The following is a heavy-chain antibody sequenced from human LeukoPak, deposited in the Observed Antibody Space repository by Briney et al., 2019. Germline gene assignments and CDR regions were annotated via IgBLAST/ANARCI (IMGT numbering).Heavy chain of an antibody. V-gene: IGHV3-30*04. CDR1: GFTFSSYE. D-gene: IGHD3-22*01. CDR3: ARDHHRRHYDSQARDTFDI. CDR2: ISVDGKNK. J-gene: IGHJ3*02. Sequence: PGGSLRLSCAVSGFTFSSYEMHWVRQAPGRGLEWVAVISVDGKNKYNPESVKGRFTISRDNSKNTLYLQMNSLGLEDSAVYYCARDHHRRHYDSQARDTFDIWGQGTMLTVSS.